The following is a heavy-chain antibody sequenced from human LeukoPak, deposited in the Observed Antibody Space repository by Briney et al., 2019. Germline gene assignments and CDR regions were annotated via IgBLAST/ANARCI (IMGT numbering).Heavy chain of an antibody. CDR1: GFTFSDYG. D-gene: IGHD3-10*01. CDR3: VGASGRFAY. CDR2: IWSDGSNK. V-gene: IGHV3-33*01. J-gene: IGHJ4*02. Sequence: GGSLRLSCAASGFTFSDYGIHWVRRAPGKGLEWVAVIWSDGSNKYYADSVKGRFTISRDNSKKTLYLQMNSLRVEDTAVYYCVGASGRFAYWGQGTLVTAYS.